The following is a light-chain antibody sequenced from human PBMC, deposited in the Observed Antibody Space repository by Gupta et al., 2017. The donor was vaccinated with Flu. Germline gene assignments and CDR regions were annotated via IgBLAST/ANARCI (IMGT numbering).Light chain of an antibody. V-gene: IGKV2-28*01. CDR1: QSLLHSNGYNY. Sequence: IVMTQSPLSLPVTPGEPASISCRSSQSLLHSNGYNYLDWYLQKPGQSPQLMIYSGSNRASGAPGLFGGGGETKDFIPISSREEDEFAGDYYDRQDRPPVAFGRGTKVDIK. CDR3: RQDRPPVA. CDR2: SGS. J-gene: IGKJ3*01.